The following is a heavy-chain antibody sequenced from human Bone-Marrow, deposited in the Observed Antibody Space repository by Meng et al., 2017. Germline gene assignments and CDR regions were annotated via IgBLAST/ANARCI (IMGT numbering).Heavy chain of an antibody. CDR3: ASHSSSEYYHYYGMDV. CDR1: GYSFTSYW. J-gene: IGHJ6*02. V-gene: IGHV5-51*01. Sequence: GESLKISCKGSGYSFTSYWIGWVRQMPGKGLEWMGIIYPGDSDTRYSPSFQGQVTISADKSISTAYLQWSSLKASDTAMYYCASHSSSEYYHYYGMDVWGQGTTVTVSS. CDR2: IYPGDSDT. D-gene: IGHD6-13*01.